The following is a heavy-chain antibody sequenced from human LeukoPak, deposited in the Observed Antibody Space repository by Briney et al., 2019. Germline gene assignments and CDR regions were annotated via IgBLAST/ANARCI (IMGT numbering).Heavy chain of an antibody. V-gene: IGHV3-11*06. J-gene: IGHJ4*02. CDR3: ARVSGYCSGVSCWYYFDY. Sequence: GRFTISRDNADISLYLQMNSLRAEDTAVYYCARVSGYCSGVSCWYYFDYWGQGTLVTVSS. D-gene: IGHD2-15*01.